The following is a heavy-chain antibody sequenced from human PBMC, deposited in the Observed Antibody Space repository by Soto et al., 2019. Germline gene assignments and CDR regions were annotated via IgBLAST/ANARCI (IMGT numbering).Heavy chain of an antibody. CDR2: IDWDDDK. J-gene: IGHJ4*02. D-gene: IGHD3-22*01. V-gene: IGHV2-70*11. CDR1: GFSLSTSGMC. CDR3: ARLDSSGYYFGY. Sequence: SGPTLVNPTQTLTLTCTFSGFSLSTSGMCVSWIRQPPGKALEWLARIDWDDDKYYSTSLKTRLTISKDTSKNQVVLTMTNMDPVDTATYYCARLDSSGYYFGYWGQGTLVTVSS.